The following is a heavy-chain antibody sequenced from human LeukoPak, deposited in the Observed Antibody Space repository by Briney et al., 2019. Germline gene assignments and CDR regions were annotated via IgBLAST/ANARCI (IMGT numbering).Heavy chain of an antibody. D-gene: IGHD3-9*01. Sequence: GGSLRLSCAASGFTFSSYGMHWVRQAPGKGLEWVAFIRYDGSNKYYADSVRGRFTISRDNSKNALYLQMNSLRAEDTAVYYCAKSVQILTGYYLSYYWGQGTLVTVSS. CDR2: IRYDGSNK. CDR1: GFTFSSYG. J-gene: IGHJ4*02. V-gene: IGHV3-30*02. CDR3: AKSVQILTGYYLSYY.